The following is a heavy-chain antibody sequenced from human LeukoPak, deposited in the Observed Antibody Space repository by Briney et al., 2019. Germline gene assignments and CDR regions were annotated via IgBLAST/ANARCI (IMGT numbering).Heavy chain of an antibody. CDR2: INPNSGGT. CDR1: GCTFTGYY. D-gene: IGHD2-2*01. V-gene: IGHV1-2*02. CDR3: ARDGWYCSSTSCLHYFDY. Sequence: ASVKVSCVASGCTFTGYYMHWVRQAPGQGLEWMGWINPNSGGTNYAQKFQGRVTMTRDTSISTAYMELSRLRSDDTAVYYCARDGWYCSSTSCLHYFDYWGQGTLVTVSS. J-gene: IGHJ4*02.